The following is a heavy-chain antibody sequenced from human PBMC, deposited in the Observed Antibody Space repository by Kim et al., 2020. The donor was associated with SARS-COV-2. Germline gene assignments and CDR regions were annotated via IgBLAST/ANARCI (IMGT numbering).Heavy chain of an antibody. V-gene: IGHV3-23*01. Sequence: SADSVKGRFTISRDNSKNPLYLLMDSLGAEDTAVYYCAKLGGVSTVHAFNMWGQGTMVTVSS. J-gene: IGHJ3*02. D-gene: IGHD4-17*01. CDR3: AKLGGVSTVHAFNM.